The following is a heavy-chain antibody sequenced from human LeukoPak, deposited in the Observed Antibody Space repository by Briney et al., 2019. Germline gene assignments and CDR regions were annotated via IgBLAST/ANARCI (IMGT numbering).Heavy chain of an antibody. CDR2: IYYSGST. CDR3: ARGQTTVTTLENYFDY. Sequence: NPSETLSLTCTVSGGSISSYYWSWIRQPPGKGLEWIGYIYYSGSTNCNPSLKSRVTISVDTSKNQFSLKLSSVTAADTAVYYCARGQTTVTTLENYFDYWGQGTLVTVSS. D-gene: IGHD4-17*01. CDR1: GGSISSYY. J-gene: IGHJ4*02. V-gene: IGHV4-59*01.